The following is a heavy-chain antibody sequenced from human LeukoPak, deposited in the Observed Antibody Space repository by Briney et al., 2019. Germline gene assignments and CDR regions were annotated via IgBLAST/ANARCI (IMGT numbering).Heavy chain of an antibody. CDR3: ATTSSGYSYGYPYYFDY. V-gene: IGHV3-21*01. CDR2: ITSSSSYK. CDR1: GFTFSNYN. Sequence: GGSLRLSCAAPGFTFSNYNMNWVRQAPGKGLEWISSITSSSSYKFYADSVKGRFTISRDNAKNSLYLQMNSLRAEDTAVYYCATTSSGYSYGYPYYFDYWGQGTLVTVSS. D-gene: IGHD5-18*01. J-gene: IGHJ4*02.